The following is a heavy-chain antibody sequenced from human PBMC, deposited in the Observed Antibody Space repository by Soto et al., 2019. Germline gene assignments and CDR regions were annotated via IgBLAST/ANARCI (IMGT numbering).Heavy chain of an antibody. CDR3: ASSLGYCSGGSCYSGAFDI. J-gene: IGHJ3*02. CDR2: IYPGDSDT. CDR1: GYSFTSYW. V-gene: IGHV5-51*01. Sequence: PGESLKISCEGSGYSFTSYWIGWVRQMPGKGLEWMGIIYPGDSDTRYSPSFQGQVTISADKSISTAYLQWSSLKASDTAMYYCASSLGYCSGGSCYSGAFDIWGQGTMVT. D-gene: IGHD2-15*01.